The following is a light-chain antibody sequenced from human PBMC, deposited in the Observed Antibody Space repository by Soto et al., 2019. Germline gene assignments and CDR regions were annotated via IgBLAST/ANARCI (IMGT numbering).Light chain of an antibody. J-gene: IGKJ1*01. CDR3: QQYNSYPWT. CDR2: KAS. Sequence: IQMTESPSTLSASVGDRVTITCRASQSISSWLAWYQQKPGKAPKLLIYKASSLESGVPSRFSGSGSGTEFTLTTSSLQPDDFATYYCQQYNSYPWTFGQGTKVDI. CDR1: QSISSW. V-gene: IGKV1-5*03.